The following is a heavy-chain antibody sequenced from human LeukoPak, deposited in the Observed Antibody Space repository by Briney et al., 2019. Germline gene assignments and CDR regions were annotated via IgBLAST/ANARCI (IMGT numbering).Heavy chain of an antibody. Sequence: PGGSLRLSCAASGFTFSTYAMNWVRQAPGKGLEWVSTFSGSVDTTYYADSVKGRFTISRDNSKNTLYLQMDTLTAEDTAVYYCAKDQGASSYSFGYWGRGTLVTVSS. CDR3: AKDQGASSYSFGY. D-gene: IGHD1-26*01. CDR1: GFTFSTYA. J-gene: IGHJ4*02. V-gene: IGHV3-23*01. CDR2: FSGSVDTT.